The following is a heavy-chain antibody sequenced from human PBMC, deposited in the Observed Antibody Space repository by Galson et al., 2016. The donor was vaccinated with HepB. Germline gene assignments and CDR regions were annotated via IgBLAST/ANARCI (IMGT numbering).Heavy chain of an antibody. Sequence: TLSLTCNVSGGSISNRSYFWTWIRQHPGKGPEWIGYIHNGGDTYYNPSLKSRVMISVDTSKNLISLKLSSMTAADTAVYYCAREIRNCSGTNCYGSFGYWGQGILVTVSS. J-gene: IGHJ4*02. CDR1: GGSISNRSYF. CDR3: AREIRNCSGTNCYGSFGY. D-gene: IGHD2-2*01. CDR2: IHNGGDT. V-gene: IGHV4-31*03.